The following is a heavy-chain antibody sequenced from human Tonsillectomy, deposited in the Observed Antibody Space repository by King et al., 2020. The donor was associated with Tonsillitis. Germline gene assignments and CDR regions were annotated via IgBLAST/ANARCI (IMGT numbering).Heavy chain of an antibody. CDR3: TTGGQWHDAFDI. J-gene: IGHJ3*02. D-gene: IGHD6-19*01. CDR2: IKSKTDGGTT. V-gene: IGHV3-15*07. CDR1: GFTFNDAW. Sequence: VQLVESGGGLVKPGGSLRLSCAASGFTFNDAWMNWVRQAPGKGLEWVGRIKSKTDGGTTDYAAPVKGRFTISRDDSKNTVYLQMNSLKTDDTAVYYCTTGGQWHDAFDIWGQGTMVTVSS.